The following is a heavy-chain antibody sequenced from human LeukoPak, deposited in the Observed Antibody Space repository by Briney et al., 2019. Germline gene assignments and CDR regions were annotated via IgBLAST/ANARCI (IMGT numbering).Heavy chain of an antibody. CDR3: AKAPVTTCRGAYCYPFDY. CDR1: GFTLSSYA. V-gene: IGHV3-23*01. D-gene: IGHD2-21*01. Sequence: GGSLRLSCAASGFTLSSYAMSWVRQAPGKGLEWVSAIGDSGSTYHADSVKGRFTISRDSSKNTLFLQMNRLRPEDAAVYYCAKAPVTTCRGAYCYPFDYWGQGTLVTVSS. CDR2: IGDSGST. J-gene: IGHJ4*02.